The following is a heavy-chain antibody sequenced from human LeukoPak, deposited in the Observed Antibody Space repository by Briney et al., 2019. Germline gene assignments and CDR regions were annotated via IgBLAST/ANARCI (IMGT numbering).Heavy chain of an antibody. D-gene: IGHD2-15*01. CDR1: GFIFSRHG. CDR2: ISYDGSIK. V-gene: IGHV3-30*18. J-gene: IGHJ4*02. Sequence: GGSLRLSCAASGFIFSRHGMHWVRQAPGKGLEWVAVISYDGSIKYYADSVKGRFTISRDNSKNTLYLQMNSLRAVDTAVYYCAKYCSGARCCQGLDYWGQGTLVTVSS. CDR3: AKYCSGARCCQGLDY.